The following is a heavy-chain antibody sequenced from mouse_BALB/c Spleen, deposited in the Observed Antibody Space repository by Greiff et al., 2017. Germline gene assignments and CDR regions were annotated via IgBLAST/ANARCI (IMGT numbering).Heavy chain of an antibody. CDR3: ARREVYGYDENWYFDV. CDR1: GFSLSTSGMG. J-gene: IGHJ1*01. Sequence: QVTLKVSGPGILQPSQTLSLTCSFSGFSLSTSGMGVSWIRQPSGKGLEWLAHIYWDDDKRYNPSLKSRLTISKDTSRNQVFLKITSVDTADTATYYCARREVYGYDENWYFDVWGAGTTVTVSS. D-gene: IGHD2-2*01. CDR2: IYWDDDK. V-gene: IGHV8-12*01.